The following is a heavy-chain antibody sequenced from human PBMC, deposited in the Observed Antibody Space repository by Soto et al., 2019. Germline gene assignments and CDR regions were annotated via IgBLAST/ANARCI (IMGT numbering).Heavy chain of an antibody. CDR2: ISSASATM. Sequence: EVQLVESGGDLIQPGGSLRLSCSASGFSFSSHSMNWVRQAPGKGLEWMSYISSASATMYYADSVKGRFTISRDNAKNSLYLQMSSLRAEDTAVYYCAKGRGRPSWGQGTLVTVSS. V-gene: IGHV3-48*01. J-gene: IGHJ5*02. CDR1: GFSFSSHS. D-gene: IGHD3-16*01. CDR3: AKGRGRPS.